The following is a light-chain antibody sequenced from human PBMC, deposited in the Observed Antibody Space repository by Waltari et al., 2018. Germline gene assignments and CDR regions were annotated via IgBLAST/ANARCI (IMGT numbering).Light chain of an antibody. CDR1: SSDVGGYNY. J-gene: IGLJ2*01. CDR2: DVN. Sequence: QSALTQPRSVSGPPGQSVTISCTGTSSDVGGYNYVSWYQQHPGKAPKLMIYDVNKRPSGVPDRFSGSKSGNTASLTISGIQAEDEADFYCCSYAGSYILVFGGGTKLTVL. CDR3: CSYAGSYILV. V-gene: IGLV2-11*01.